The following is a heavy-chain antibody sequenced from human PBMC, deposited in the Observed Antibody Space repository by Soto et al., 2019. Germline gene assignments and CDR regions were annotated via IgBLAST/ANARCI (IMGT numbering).Heavy chain of an antibody. V-gene: IGHV4-38-2*02. CDR1: AYSISIGYH. J-gene: IGHJ4*02. Sequence: SETLGLTCIFYAYSISIGYHWGWIRQPPGKGLECIGTIYQSGNTYYNPSLKSRVILSIDTSKNQFSLKLSTVTAADTAVYYCVRGKVNFDYWGKGILVTVSS. CDR2: IYQSGNT. CDR3: VRGKVNFDY.